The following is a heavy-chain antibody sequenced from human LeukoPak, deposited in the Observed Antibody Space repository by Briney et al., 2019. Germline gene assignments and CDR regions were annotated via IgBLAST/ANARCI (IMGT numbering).Heavy chain of an antibody. V-gene: IGHV1-2*02. Sequence: GASVKVSCKASGYTLTGYYMHWVRHAPGQGLEWMGWINPNSGGTNYAQKLQGRVTITRDTSISTAYMELSRLRSDDTAVYYCAREGRAGTIYYYGMDVWGQGTTVTVSS. CDR3: AREGRAGTIYYYGMDV. J-gene: IGHJ6*02. CDR2: INPNSGGT. CDR1: GYTLTGYY. D-gene: IGHD6-13*01.